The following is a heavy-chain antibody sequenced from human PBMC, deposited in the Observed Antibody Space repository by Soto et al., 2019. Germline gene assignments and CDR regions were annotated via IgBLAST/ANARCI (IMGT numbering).Heavy chain of an antibody. V-gene: IGHV3-15*01. CDR3: RRDWDYPVL. J-gene: IGHJ4*02. Sequence: EVQLLESGGGLIQPGGSLRLSCAASGFTFANAWMSWVRQAPGKGLEWVGRVRSKADGGTTDYAAPVKGRFTISRDDSENTLYLQMNSLKIDDTAVYYCRRDWDYPVLWCQGTLVTVSS. D-gene: IGHD1-7*01. CDR1: GFTFANAW. CDR2: VRSKADGGTT.